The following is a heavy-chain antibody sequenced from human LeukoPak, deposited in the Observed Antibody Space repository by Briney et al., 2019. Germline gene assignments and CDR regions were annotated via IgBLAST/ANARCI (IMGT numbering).Heavy chain of an antibody. CDR2: ISAYNGNT. Sequence: ASVKVSCKASGYTFTSYGISWVRQAPGQGLEWMGWISAYNGNTNYAQKFQGRVTMTRDTSISTAYMELSRLRSDDTAVYYCARDMGGVGATLRALYYWGQGTLVTVSS. CDR3: ARDMGGVGATLRALYY. CDR1: GYTFTSYG. D-gene: IGHD1-26*01. J-gene: IGHJ4*02. V-gene: IGHV1-18*01.